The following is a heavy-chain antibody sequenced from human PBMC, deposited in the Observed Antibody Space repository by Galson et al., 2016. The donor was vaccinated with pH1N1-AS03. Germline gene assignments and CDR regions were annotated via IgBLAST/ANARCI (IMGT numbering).Heavy chain of an antibody. CDR2: IHWDDDK. V-gene: IGHV2-5*02. CDR1: GFSLRTSGVA. Sequence: PALVKPTQTLTLTCTFSGFSLRTSGVAVGWIRQPPGKALECLALIHWDDDKHYSPSLKSRLTITKDTSKNQLVLTMTNMDPVNTATYYCAHRPSSWPYWYFDLWCRGTLVTVSS. J-gene: IGHJ2*01. CDR3: AHRPSSWPYWYFDL. D-gene: IGHD6-13*01.